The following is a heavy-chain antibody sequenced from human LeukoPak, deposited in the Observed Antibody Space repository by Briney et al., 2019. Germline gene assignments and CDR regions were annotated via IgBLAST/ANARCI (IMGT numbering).Heavy chain of an antibody. J-gene: IGHJ4*02. D-gene: IGHD2-15*01. CDR3: ARVRHCSGGSCYQDFDY. Sequence: PSETLSLTCTVSGGSVSSGSYYWSWIRQPPGKGLEWIGYIYYSGSTNYNPSLKSRVTISVDTSKNQFSLKLSSVTAADTAVYYCARVRHCSGGSCYQDFDYRGQGTLVTVSS. CDR2: IYYSGST. V-gene: IGHV4-61*01. CDR1: GGSVSSGSYY.